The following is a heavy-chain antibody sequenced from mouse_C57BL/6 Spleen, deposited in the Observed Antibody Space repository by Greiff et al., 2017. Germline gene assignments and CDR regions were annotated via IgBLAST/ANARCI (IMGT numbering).Heavy chain of an antibody. CDR1: GYTFTSYW. V-gene: IGHV1-52*01. D-gene: IGHD1-1*01. Sequence: QVQLQQSGAELVRPGSSVKLSCKASGYTFTSYWMHWVKQRPIQGLEWIGNIDPSDSETHYNQKFKDKATLTVDKSSSTAYMQLSSLTSEDSAVYYCAREGGYYGSSPFAYWGQGTLVTVSA. J-gene: IGHJ3*01. CDR3: AREGGYYGSSPFAY. CDR2: IDPSDSET.